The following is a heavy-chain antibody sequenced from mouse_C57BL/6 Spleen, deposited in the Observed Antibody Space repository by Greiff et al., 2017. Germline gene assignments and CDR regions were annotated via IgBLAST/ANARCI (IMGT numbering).Heavy chain of an antibody. J-gene: IGHJ2*01. CDR2: IDPENGDT. Sequence: VQLKESGAELVRPGASVKLSCTASGFNIKDDYMHWVKQRPEQGLEWIGWIDPENGDTEYASKFQGKATITADTSSNTAYLQLSSLTSEDTAVYYCTTPYYGSPYFDYWGQGTTLTVSS. CDR3: TTPYYGSPYFDY. V-gene: IGHV14-4*01. D-gene: IGHD1-1*01. CDR1: GFNIKDDY.